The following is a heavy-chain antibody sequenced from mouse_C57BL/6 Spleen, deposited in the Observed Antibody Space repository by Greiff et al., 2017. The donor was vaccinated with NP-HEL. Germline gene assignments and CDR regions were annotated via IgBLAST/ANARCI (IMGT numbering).Heavy chain of an antibody. CDR1: GYTFTSYW. CDR2: IHPNSGST. Sequence: QVQLQQPGAELVKPGASVKLSCKASGYTFTSYWMHWVKQRPGQGLEWIGMIHPNSGSTNYNEKFKSKATLTVDKSSSTAYMHLSSLTSEDSAVYYCARPHYYGSSYVDWYFDVWGTGTTVTVSS. J-gene: IGHJ1*03. D-gene: IGHD1-1*01. V-gene: IGHV1-64*01. CDR3: ARPHYYGSSYVDWYFDV.